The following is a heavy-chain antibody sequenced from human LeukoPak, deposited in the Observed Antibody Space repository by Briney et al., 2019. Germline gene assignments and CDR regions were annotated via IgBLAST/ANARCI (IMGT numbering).Heavy chain of an antibody. Sequence: PGGSLRLSCAASGFSFSDNYMSWIRQAPGKGLEWVSYISNSGSYTNYPDSVKGRFTISRDTSKNMVYLQMKSLGAEDTAVYYCARGYSSSWSGYFDYWGQGTLVTVSS. CDR3: ARGYSSSWSGYFDY. D-gene: IGHD6-13*01. CDR2: ISNSGSYT. V-gene: IGHV3-11*06. J-gene: IGHJ4*02. CDR1: GFSFSDNY.